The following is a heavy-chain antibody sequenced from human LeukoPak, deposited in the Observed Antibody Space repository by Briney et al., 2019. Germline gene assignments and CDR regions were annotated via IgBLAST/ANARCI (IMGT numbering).Heavy chain of an antibody. CDR2: ISSSGSNI. Sequence: GGSVRLSCAASGFTFSSYEMNWVRQAPGKGLVGVSYISSSGSNIYYADSVKGRLTISRDNAKKSLYLQMNHLRSEDTAVYYWAREFAAVCYHDAFELWGQGTLVTVSS. J-gene: IGHJ3*01. V-gene: IGHV3-48*03. D-gene: IGHD6-13*01. CDR3: AREFAAVCYHDAFEL. CDR1: GFTFSSYE.